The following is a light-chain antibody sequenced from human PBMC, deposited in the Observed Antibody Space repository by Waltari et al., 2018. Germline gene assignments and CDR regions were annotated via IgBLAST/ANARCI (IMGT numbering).Light chain of an antibody. CDR1: SSDVGGQNH. CDR2: DVS. CDR3: SSYTSSDSLV. V-gene: IGLV2-14*01. J-gene: IGLJ1*01. Sequence: QSALTQPASVSGSPGQSITFSCSGSSSDVGGQNHVSWYQHHPGKAPKLMIYDVSNRPSGISPRFPASKSGNTASLTISVLQAEDEADYYCSSYTSSDSLVFGTGTAVTVL.